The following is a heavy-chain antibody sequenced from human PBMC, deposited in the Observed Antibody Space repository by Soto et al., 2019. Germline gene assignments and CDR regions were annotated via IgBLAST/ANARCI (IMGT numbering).Heavy chain of an antibody. CDR3: ARGRIVDSIHDAFEI. CDR2: ISAYNGKR. Sequence: QGQLLQSGDEVKKPGASVRVSCRASGYDFTSYGISWVRQAPGQGLEWVSWISAYNGKRDTAQKFQGRVTMTLDTSTETAHMELGDLKSADTAVYYCARGRIVDSIHDAFEIWGQGTMVAVSS. CDR1: GYDFTSYG. V-gene: IGHV1-18*01. D-gene: IGHD2-21*01. J-gene: IGHJ3*02.